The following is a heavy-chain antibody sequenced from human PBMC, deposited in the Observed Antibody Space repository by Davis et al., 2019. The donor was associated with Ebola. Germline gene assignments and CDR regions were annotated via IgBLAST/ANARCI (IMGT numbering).Heavy chain of an antibody. CDR2: INPAGTYT. D-gene: IGHD1-1*01. CDR3: VRGTSAWRGADY. Sequence: PGGSLRLSCAASGFSFNNYHMHWVRQLPGKGLVWVAYINPAGTYTDYVDSGRGRFTISRDDAKNTLYLEVNSPRADDTAVYYCVRGTSAWRGADYWGQGILVTVSS. J-gene: IGHJ4*02. V-gene: IGHV3-74*01. CDR1: GFSFNNYH.